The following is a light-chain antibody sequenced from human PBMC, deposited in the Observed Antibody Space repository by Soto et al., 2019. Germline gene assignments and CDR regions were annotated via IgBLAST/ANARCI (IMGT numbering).Light chain of an antibody. CDR2: LNSDGSH. J-gene: IGLJ7*01. Sequence: QLVLTQWPSASASLGASVKLTCTLSSGHSSYAIAWHQQQPEKGPRYLMKLNSDGSHSKGDGIPDRFSGSSSGAERYLTISSLQSEDEADYYCQTWGTGIAVFGGGTQLTVL. V-gene: IGLV4-69*01. CDR3: QTWGTGIAV. CDR1: SGHSSYA.